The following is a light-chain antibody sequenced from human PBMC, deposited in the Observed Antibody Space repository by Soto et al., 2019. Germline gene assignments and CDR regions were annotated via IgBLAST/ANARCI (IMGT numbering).Light chain of an antibody. CDR2: GAS. CDR3: QQYGSTPRT. CDR1: QSVSGSY. J-gene: IGKJ1*01. V-gene: IGKV3-20*01. Sequence: EIVLTQSPASLSLSPGERATLSCRASQSVSGSYFAWYQQKPGQAPRLLIYGASSRATGSPDRFSGSGSGTDFTLTISRLEPEDFAVYYCQQYGSTPRTFGQGTKVEIK.